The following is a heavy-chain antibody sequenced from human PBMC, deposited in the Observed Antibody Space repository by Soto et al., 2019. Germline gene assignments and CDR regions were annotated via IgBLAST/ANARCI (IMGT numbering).Heavy chain of an antibody. D-gene: IGHD5-18*01. V-gene: IGHV3-7*01. CDR2: TTQDGSGK. CDR3: ASLDTAMIKAAGT. J-gene: IGHJ1*01. Sequence: PGGSLRLSCVASGLTFSSWMSWVRQAPGKGLEWVAMTTQDGSGKHYVDSVKGRFTISRDSAKNSMYLQMNSLTVEDTAMYYCASLDTAMIKAAGTRALGTQVPVSA. CDR1: GLTFSSW.